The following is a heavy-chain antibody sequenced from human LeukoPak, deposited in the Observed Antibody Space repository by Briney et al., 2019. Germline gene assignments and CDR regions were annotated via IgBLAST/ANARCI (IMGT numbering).Heavy chain of an antibody. CDR3: AKAVDLATISVDI. V-gene: IGHV3-23*01. J-gene: IGHJ3*02. D-gene: IGHD5-24*01. CDR1: RFTFSTYA. CDR2: ISGSDAGT. Sequence: GGSLRLPCAASRFTFSTYAMSWVRQAPGKRLEWVSAISGSDAGTYHADSVKGRFTISRDNSKNTLYLVMNSLRVDDTAVYYCAKAVDLATISVDIWGQGTMVTVSS.